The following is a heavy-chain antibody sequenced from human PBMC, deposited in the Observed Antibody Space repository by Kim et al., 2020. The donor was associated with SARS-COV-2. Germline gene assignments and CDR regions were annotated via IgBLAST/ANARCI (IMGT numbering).Heavy chain of an antibody. CDR2: IKADESER. Sequence: GGSLRLSCAASGFSFSRDWMSWVRQAPGKGLEWVANIKADESERYYVGSVKGRFSISRDNAKNPLFLQMNSLRAEDTAVYYCVREWGYWGQGTLVTVSS. D-gene: IGHD1-26*01. CDR1: GFSFSRDW. V-gene: IGHV3-7*03. J-gene: IGHJ4*02. CDR3: VREWGY.